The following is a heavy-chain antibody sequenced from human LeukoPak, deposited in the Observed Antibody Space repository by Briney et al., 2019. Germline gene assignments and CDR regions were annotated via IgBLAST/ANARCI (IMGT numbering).Heavy chain of an antibody. CDR2: IYPGASDI. D-gene: IGHD3-22*01. J-gene: IGHJ3*02. CDR1: GGYW. V-gene: IGHV5-51*01. Sequence: GESLKISCKDSGGYWIGWVRQMPGKGLEWLGIIYPGASDIRYSPSFQGQVTISADGSISTAYLQWSSLKASDTAMYYCARCSTCARSSGYYDAFDIWGQRTMVTVSS. CDR3: ARCSTCARSSGYYDAFDI.